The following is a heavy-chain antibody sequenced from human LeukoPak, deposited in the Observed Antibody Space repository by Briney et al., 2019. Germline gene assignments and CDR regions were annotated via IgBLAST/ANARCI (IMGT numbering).Heavy chain of an antibody. J-gene: IGHJ4*02. V-gene: IGHV4-59*08. D-gene: IGHD3-22*01. CDR1: GASMTNYY. Sequence: PSETLSLTCTVSGASMTNYYWSWIRKPPGKGLEWIGYIYYSGSTNYNPSLKSRVTISVDTSKNQFSLKLNSVTAADTAVYYCARRAPYYFDSSGSHFDYWGQGTLVTVSS. CDR3: ARRAPYYFDSSGSHFDY. CDR2: IYYSGST.